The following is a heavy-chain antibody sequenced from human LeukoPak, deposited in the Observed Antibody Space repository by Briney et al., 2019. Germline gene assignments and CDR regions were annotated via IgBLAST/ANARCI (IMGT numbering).Heavy chain of an antibody. D-gene: IGHD3-10*01. CDR3: ATSYGSGSYYDHYYYGMDV. V-gene: IGHV3-21*01. Sequence: KPGGSLRLSCAASTFTFSDYSMNWVRQAPGKGLEWVSSISSSSTNIFYADSVRGRFTISRDNAKKSLYLQMNSLRAEDTAVYYCATSYGSGSYYDHYYYGMDVWGQGTTVIVSS. CDR2: ISSSSTNI. J-gene: IGHJ6*02. CDR1: TFTFSDYS.